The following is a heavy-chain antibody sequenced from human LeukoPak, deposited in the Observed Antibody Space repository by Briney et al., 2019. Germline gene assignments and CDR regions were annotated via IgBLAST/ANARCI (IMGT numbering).Heavy chain of an antibody. CDR2: INPNSGGT. CDR1: GYTFTGYY. V-gene: IGHV1-2*02. J-gene: IGHJ1*01. CDR3: AREPDLNCSSTSCYRGEYFQH. Sequence: ASVTVSCKASGYTFTGYYMHWVRQAPGQGLEWMGWINPNSGGTNYAQKFQGRVTMTRDTSISTAYMELSRLRSDDTAVYYCAREPDLNCSSTSCYRGEYFQHWGQGTLVTVSS. D-gene: IGHD2-2*01.